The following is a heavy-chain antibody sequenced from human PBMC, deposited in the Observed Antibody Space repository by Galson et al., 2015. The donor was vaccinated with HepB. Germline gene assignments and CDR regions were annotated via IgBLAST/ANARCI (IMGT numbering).Heavy chain of an antibody. D-gene: IGHD5-24*01. CDR1: GFTFSGYW. CDR2: IKQDGREK. J-gene: IGHJ4*02. CDR3: ARGGMATIGGPTFAY. Sequence: SLRLSCAASGFTFSGYWMSWVRQAPGKGLEWVANIKQDGREKYYVDSVKGRFTISRDNAKNSLYLQMNSLRSDDTAVYYCARGGMATIGGPTFAYWGQGTLVTVSS. V-gene: IGHV3-7*03.